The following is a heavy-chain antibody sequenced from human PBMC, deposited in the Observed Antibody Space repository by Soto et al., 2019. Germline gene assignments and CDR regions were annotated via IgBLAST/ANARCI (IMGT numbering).Heavy chain of an antibody. CDR1: GGSFSGYY. CDR3: ARGEPAAIGDHYYYYMDV. Sequence: TSETLSLTCAVYGGSFSGYYWSWIRQPPGKGLEWIGEINHSGSTNYNPSLKSRVTISVDTSKNQFSLKLSSVTAADTAVYYCARGEPAAIGDHYYYYMDVWGKWNTVTFSS. CDR2: INHSGST. J-gene: IGHJ6*03. V-gene: IGHV4-34*01. D-gene: IGHD2-2*01.